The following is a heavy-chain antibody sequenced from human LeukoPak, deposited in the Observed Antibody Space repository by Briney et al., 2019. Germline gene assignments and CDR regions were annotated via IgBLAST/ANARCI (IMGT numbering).Heavy chain of an antibody. Sequence: GASVNVSCKPSVYTFPSYDINWVRQATGQGLEWRGWMNPNSGNTGYAQKFQGRVTITRNTSITTAYMELSSLRSEDTAVYYCARGPKWSGSYYYFDYWGQGTLVTVSS. CDR1: VYTFPSYD. CDR2: MNPNSGNT. D-gene: IGHD1-26*01. J-gene: IGHJ4*02. CDR3: ARGPKWSGSYYYFDY. V-gene: IGHV1-8*01.